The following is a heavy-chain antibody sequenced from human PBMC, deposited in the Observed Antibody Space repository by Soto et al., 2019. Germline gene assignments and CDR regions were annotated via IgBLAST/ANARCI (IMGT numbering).Heavy chain of an antibody. V-gene: IGHV3-33*01. CDR2: IWYDGSNK. Sequence: QVHLVESGGGVVQPARSLRLSCAASGFTFSSYGMHLVRQAPGKGLEWVAVIWYDGSNKYYADSVKGRFTISRDNSKNKVYLQMNSLRAEDTAVYYCARDYSTVAGTYFQHWCQGTLVTVSS. D-gene: IGHD6-19*01. CDR3: ARDYSTVAGTYFQH. J-gene: IGHJ1*01. CDR1: GFTFSSYG.